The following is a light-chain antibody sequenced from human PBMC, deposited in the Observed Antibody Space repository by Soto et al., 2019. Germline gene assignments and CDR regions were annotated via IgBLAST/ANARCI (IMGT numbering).Light chain of an antibody. Sequence: QSALTQPASLSGSPGQSITISCTGTSSDVGGFNFVSWYQQPPGKAPKLMIYDVSHRPSGVSNRFSGSKSGNTASLTISGLQAEDEGDYYCSSYTTSSTIVFGTGTKVTVL. CDR1: SSDVGGFNF. V-gene: IGLV2-14*01. CDR3: SSYTTSSTIV. CDR2: DVS. J-gene: IGLJ1*01.